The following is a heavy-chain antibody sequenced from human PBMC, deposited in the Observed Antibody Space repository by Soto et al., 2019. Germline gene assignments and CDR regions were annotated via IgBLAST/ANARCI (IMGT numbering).Heavy chain of an antibody. CDR2: IYYSGTT. CDR1: GGSVTNTTYF. D-gene: IGHD5-18*01. V-gene: IGHV4-39*01. CDR3: ARQRYAGYSYVVYWFDP. J-gene: IGHJ5*02. Sequence: KTSETLSLTCVVSGGSVTNTTYFLGWIRQPPGKGPEWIGSIYYSGTTYSNPSLKSRLTMSIDTSKNQFSLKLSSVTAADTAVYYCARQRYAGYSYVVYWFDPWGQGHXVTVSS.